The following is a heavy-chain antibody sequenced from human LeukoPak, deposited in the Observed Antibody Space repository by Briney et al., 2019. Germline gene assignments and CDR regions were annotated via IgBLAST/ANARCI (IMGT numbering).Heavy chain of an antibody. CDR3: TKFDYAAFEY. J-gene: IGHJ4*02. D-gene: IGHD4-17*01. Sequence: ASVKVSCKASGGTFSSYAISWVRQAPGQGLEWMGGIIPIFGTANYAQKFQGRVTITTDESTSTAYMELSSLRSEDTAVYYCTKFDYAAFEYWGQGTLVTVSS. V-gene: IGHV1-69*05. CDR2: IIPIFGTA. CDR1: GGTFSSYA.